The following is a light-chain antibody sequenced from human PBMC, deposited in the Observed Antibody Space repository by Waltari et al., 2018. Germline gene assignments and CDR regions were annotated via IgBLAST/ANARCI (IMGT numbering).Light chain of an antibody. J-gene: IGLJ1*01. CDR2: EVS. CDR1: DSDVGAYDF. Sequence: QSALTQPASVSGSPGQSITISCSGTDSDVGAYDFVSWYQQHPGKAPHLIIYEVSNRTSGISTRFPASRSGNTASLTISGLQAEDGADYYCSSYTTSSAPGVFGTGTRVTVL. V-gene: IGLV2-14*01. CDR3: SSYTTSSAPGV.